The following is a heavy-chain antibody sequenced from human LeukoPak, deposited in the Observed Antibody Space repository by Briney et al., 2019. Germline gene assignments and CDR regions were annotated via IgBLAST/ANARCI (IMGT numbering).Heavy chain of an antibody. Sequence: PSRSLCLTCAVSGGSISSGCYCWSWIRQPAGKWLEWLVRIYTSGSTNYNTSLKSHVTLPVDPSKTQFSLKLRSVTAADTAMYYCAGTWFGEFYYGRNWFDPRRQGTLVTVSS. CDR3: AGTWFGEFYYGRNWFDP. J-gene: IGHJ5*02. CDR1: GGSISSGCYC. D-gene: IGHD3-10*01. V-gene: IGHV4-61*02. CDR2: IYTSGST.